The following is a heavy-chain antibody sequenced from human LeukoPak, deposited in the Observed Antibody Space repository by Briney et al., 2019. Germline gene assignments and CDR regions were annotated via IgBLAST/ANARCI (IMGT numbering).Heavy chain of an antibody. CDR3: ANSFLGAYYYYYGMDV. D-gene: IGHD3-16*02. CDR2: ISYDGSNK. CDR1: GFTFSSYA. Sequence: PGGSLRLSCAASGFTFSSYAMSWVRQAPGKGLEWVAVISYDGSNKYYADSVKGRFTISRDNSKNTLYLQMNSLRAEDTAVYYCANSFLGAYYYYYGMDVWGQGTTVTVSS. J-gene: IGHJ6*02. V-gene: IGHV3-30*18.